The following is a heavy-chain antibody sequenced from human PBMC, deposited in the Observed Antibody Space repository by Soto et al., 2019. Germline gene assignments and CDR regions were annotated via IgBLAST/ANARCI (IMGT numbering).Heavy chain of an antibody. CDR2: IASKTESEAT. V-gene: IGHV3-73*02. J-gene: IGHJ4*02. D-gene: IGHD6-6*01. Sequence: EVQLVESGGGLVQPGGSLELSCAASGFTLSDSSVNWVRQASGKGLEWVGRIASKTESEATVYAASVKGRITVARDNSKNTVYLQMGSLKTEDTAVYYCMSWDASSSAEQWGQGALVTVSS. CDR3: MSWDASSSAEQ. CDR1: GFTLSDSS.